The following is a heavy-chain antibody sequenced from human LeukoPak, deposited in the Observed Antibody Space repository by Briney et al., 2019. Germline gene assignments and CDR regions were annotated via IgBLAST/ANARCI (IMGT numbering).Heavy chain of an antibody. Sequence: GGSLRLSCSASGFTFSSFAMHWVRQAPGKGLEYVAAISRNGGSTYYADSVKGRFTISRDNSKNTLYLQMNSLRAEDTAVYYCVRDDRRYGDYGYFDYWGQGTLVTVSS. V-gene: IGHV3-64*04. CDR2: ISRNGGST. D-gene: IGHD4-17*01. J-gene: IGHJ4*02. CDR3: VRDDRRYGDYGYFDY. CDR1: GFTFSSFA.